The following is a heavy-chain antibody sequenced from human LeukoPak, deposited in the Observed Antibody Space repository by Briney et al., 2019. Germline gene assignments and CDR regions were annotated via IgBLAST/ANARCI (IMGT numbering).Heavy chain of an antibody. Sequence: SETLSLTCAVYGGSFSGYYWSWIRQPPGKGLEWIGEINHSGSTNYNPSLKSRVTISVDTSKNQFSLKLSSVTAADTAVYYCARGDYDILTGSGWFDPWGQGTPVTVSS. D-gene: IGHD3-9*01. CDR1: GGSFSGYY. J-gene: IGHJ5*02. V-gene: IGHV4-34*01. CDR2: INHSGST. CDR3: ARGDYDILTGSGWFDP.